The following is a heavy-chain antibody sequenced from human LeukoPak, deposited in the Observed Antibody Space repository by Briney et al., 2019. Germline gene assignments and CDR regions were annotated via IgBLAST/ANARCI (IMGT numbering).Heavy chain of an antibody. Sequence: GGSLRLCCAASGFTSSSYAMSWIRQAPGKGLEWVSYISSSGSTIYYADSVKGRSTISRDNAKNSLYLQMNGLRAEDTAVYYCARTALLFDAFDIWGQGTMVTVSS. CDR2: ISSSGSTI. J-gene: IGHJ3*02. D-gene: IGHD3-10*01. CDR1: GFTSSSYA. CDR3: ARTALLFDAFDI. V-gene: IGHV3-11*01.